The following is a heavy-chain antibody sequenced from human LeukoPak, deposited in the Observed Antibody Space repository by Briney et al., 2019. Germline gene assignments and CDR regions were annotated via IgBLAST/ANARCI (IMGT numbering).Heavy chain of an antibody. CDR1: GFTFSSYR. CDR2: IYSGGST. CDR3: ARGGGSWYPDY. V-gene: IGHV3-53*01. Sequence: PGGSLRLSCAASGFTFSSYRMNWVRQAPGKGLEWVSVIYSGGSTYYADSVKGRFTISRDNSKNTLYLQMNSLRAEDTAVYYCARGGGSWYPDYWGQGTLVTVSS. D-gene: IGHD6-13*01. J-gene: IGHJ4*02.